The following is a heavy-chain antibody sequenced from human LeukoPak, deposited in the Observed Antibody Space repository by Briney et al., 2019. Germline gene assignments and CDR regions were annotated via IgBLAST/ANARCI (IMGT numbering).Heavy chain of an antibody. J-gene: IGHJ4*02. CDR2: ISSSGSTT. CDR3: AKVEVAATPPLDY. V-gene: IGHV3-11*01. D-gene: IGHD2-15*01. Sequence: GGSLRLSCAASGFTFSDYYMSWIRQAPGKGLEWVSYISSSGSTTYYADSVKGRFTISRDNSKNTLYLQMNSLRAEDTAVYYCAKVEVAATPPLDYWGQGTLVTVSS. CDR1: GFTFSDYY.